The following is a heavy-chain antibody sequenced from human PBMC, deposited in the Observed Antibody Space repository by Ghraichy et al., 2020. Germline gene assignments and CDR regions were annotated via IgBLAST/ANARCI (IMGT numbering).Heavy chain of an antibody. J-gene: IGHJ3*02. V-gene: IGHV3-23*01. Sequence: GGSLRLSCAAAGFTFSSYAMSWLRQAPGEGLEWVSAINGGNTYYADSVKGRFTISRDNSRNTLFLQMNSLRAEETAIYYCVRESRGYSYADIWGQGTMVTVSS. CDR3: VRESRGYSYADI. CDR1: GFTFSSYA. CDR2: INGGNT. D-gene: IGHD5-18*01.